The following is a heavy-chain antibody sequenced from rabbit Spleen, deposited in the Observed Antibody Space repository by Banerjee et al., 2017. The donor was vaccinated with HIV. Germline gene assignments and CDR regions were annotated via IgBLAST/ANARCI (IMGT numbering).Heavy chain of an antibody. CDR1: GFSFGDRDV. V-gene: IGHV1S45*01. J-gene: IGHJ4*01. CDR2: INASTGKP. Sequence: QEQLVESGGGLVQPEGSLTLTCKASGFSFGDRDVMCWVRQAPGKGLQWIACINASTGKPVYATWASGRFTISRTSSTTVTLRMTSLTAADRATYFCTRDAGTGDYIDVYFSLWGPGTLVTVS. D-gene: IGHD8-1*01. CDR3: TRDAGTGDYIDVYFSL.